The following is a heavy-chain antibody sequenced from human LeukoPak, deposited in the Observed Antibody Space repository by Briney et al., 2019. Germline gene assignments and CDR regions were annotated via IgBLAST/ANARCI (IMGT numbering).Heavy chain of an antibody. CDR1: GFTFSGYG. CDR3: AKDPDYYDSSGYLN. D-gene: IGHD3-22*01. Sequence: PGKSLRLSCATSGFTFSGYGMHWVRQAPGKGLEWVTVIWSDGSNKYYADSVKGRFTISRDNSKNTLYLQMNSLRAEDTAVYYCAKDPDYYDSSGYLNWGQGTLVTVSS. V-gene: IGHV3-33*06. J-gene: IGHJ4*02. CDR2: IWSDGSNK.